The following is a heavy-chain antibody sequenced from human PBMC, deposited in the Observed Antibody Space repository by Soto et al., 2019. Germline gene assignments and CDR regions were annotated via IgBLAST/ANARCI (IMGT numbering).Heavy chain of an antibody. Sequence: YLRLSCAASGFTLRSYWMHWVRQAPGKGLVWVSRISVDGGDTTYADSVKGRFTISRDNAKNTLSLQMDTLRAEDTAIYYCARAPGQRPIDSWSQGSLVA. CDR2: ISVDGGDT. CDR3: ARAPGQRPIDS. J-gene: IGHJ5*01. D-gene: IGHD7-27*01. V-gene: IGHV3-74*01. CDR1: GFTLRSYW.